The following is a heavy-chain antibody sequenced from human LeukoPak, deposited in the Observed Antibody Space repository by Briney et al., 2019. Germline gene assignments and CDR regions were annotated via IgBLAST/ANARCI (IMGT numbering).Heavy chain of an antibody. D-gene: IGHD5-12*01. CDR2: IYYSGST. CDR1: GGSISSYY. V-gene: IGHV4-59*12. CDR3: ARSYSGYGALDY. Sequence: SETLSLTCTVSGGSISSYYWSWIRQPPGKGLEWIGYIYYSGSTNYNPSLKSRVTISVDTSKNQFSLKLSSVTAADTAVYYCARSYSGYGALDYWGQGTLVTVSS. J-gene: IGHJ4*02.